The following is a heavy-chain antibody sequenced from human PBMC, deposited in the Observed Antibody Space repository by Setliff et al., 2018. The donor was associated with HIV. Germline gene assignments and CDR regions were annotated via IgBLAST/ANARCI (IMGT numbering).Heavy chain of an antibody. CDR1: GFTFRTYS. Sequence: GESLKISCAASGFTFRTYSMNWVRQAPGKGLEWVSSISSSSTYIYYADSVKGRFTVSRDNAQNLVYLEMNSLRAEDTAVYFCARVDVERNGVFCQMGVWGPGTTVTVSS. V-gene: IGHV3-21*01. CDR2: ISSSSTYI. D-gene: IGHD1-1*01. J-gene: IGHJ6*02. CDR3: ARVDVERNGVFCQMGV.